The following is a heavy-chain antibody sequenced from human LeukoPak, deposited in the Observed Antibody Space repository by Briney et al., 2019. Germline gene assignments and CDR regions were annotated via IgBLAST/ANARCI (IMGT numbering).Heavy chain of an antibody. J-gene: IGHJ4*02. CDR1: GFTFSSYW. V-gene: IGHV3-74*03. CDR3: AREGRVSGYDFDC. D-gene: IGHD5-12*01. Sequence: PGGSLRLSCAASGFTFSSYWMHWVRQAPGKGLVWVSRINSDGSSITYADSVKGRFTISRDNAKNTLYLQMNSLRVEDTAVNYCAREGRVSGYDFDCWGQGTLVTVSS. CDR2: INSDGSSI.